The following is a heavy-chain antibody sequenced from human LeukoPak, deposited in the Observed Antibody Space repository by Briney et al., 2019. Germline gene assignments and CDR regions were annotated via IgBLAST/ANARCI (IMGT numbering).Heavy chain of an antibody. D-gene: IGHD6-13*01. CDR1: GGSISSGSYY. V-gene: IGHV4-61*02. CDR2: IYTSGST. J-gene: IGHJ4*02. Sequence: SETLSLTCTVSGGSISSGSYYWSWIRQPAGKGLEWIGRIYTSGSTNYNPSLKSRVTISVDTSKNQFSLKLSSVTAADTAVYYCARGSSSWYVGPPLDYWGQGTLVTVSS. CDR3: ARGSSSWYVGPPLDY.